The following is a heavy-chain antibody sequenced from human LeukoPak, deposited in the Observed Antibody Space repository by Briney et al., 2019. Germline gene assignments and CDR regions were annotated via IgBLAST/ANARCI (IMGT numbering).Heavy chain of an antibody. CDR3: CSGHRDGYNNY. V-gene: IGHV3-49*03. J-gene: IGHJ4*02. Sequence: PGRSLRLSCTASGFTFGDYAMSWFRQAPGKGLEWVGFIRSKAYGGTTEYAASVKGRFNISRDDSKSIGYLQMNSLKTEDTAVYYCCSGHRDGYNNYWGQGTLVTVSS. CDR2: IRSKAYGGTT. CDR1: GFTFGDYA. D-gene: IGHD5-24*01.